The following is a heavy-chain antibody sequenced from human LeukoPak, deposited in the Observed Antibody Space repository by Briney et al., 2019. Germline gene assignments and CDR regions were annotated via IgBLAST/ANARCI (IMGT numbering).Heavy chain of an antibody. Sequence: ASVKVSCKASGYTFTSYSMHWVRKAPGQGLEWMGIINPSGGSTSYAQKFQGRVTMTRDTSTSTVYMELSSLRSEDTAVYYCAREIAAAAEYFQHWGQGTLVTVSS. CDR3: AREIAAAAEYFQH. V-gene: IGHV1-46*01. CDR2: INPSGGST. CDR1: GYTFTSYS. J-gene: IGHJ1*01. D-gene: IGHD6-13*01.